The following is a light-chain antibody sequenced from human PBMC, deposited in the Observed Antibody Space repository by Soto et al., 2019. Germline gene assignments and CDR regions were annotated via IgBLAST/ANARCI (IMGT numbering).Light chain of an antibody. CDR2: EVS. CDR1: SSDVGGYNY. Sequence: QSALTQPASVSGSPGQSITISCTGTSSDVGGYNYVSWYQQHPGKAPKLMIYEVSNRPSGVSNRFSGSKSGNTASLTISGLQAEDEADYSCSSYTSSSQPVFGGGPKLTVL. J-gene: IGLJ2*01. CDR3: SSYTSSSQPV. V-gene: IGLV2-14*01.